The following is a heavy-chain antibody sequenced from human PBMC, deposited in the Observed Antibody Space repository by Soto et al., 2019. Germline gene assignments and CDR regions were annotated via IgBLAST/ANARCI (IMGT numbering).Heavy chain of an antibody. CDR2: IYYSGTT. CDR1: GDSITSNSYF. CDR3: ARHFSVDYIDY. V-gene: IGHV4-39*01. J-gene: IGHJ4*02. Sequence: SETLSLTCTVSGDSITSNSYFWAWIRQPPGKGLEWIGSIYYSGTTYYNPSLKSRVTISVDRSKNQFSLKLSSVTAADTAVYYCARHFSVDYIDYWGQGALVTVSS.